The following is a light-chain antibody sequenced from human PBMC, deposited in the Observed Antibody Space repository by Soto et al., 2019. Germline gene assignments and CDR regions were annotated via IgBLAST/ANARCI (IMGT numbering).Light chain of an antibody. CDR3: QQYYSLPYT. CDR1: QGISSY. J-gene: IGKJ2*01. Sequence: VIWMTQSPSLLSASTGDRVTISCRMSQGISSYLAWYQQKPGKAPQLLIYASSTLQSGVPPRFRGSGAGTDFTVTISCLPSEGVAPYYCQQYYSLPYTFSQGTKLEIK. V-gene: IGKV1D-8*01. CDR2: ASS.